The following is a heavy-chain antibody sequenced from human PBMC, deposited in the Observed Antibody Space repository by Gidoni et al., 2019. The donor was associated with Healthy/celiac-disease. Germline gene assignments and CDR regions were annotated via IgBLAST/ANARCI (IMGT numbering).Heavy chain of an antibody. CDR1: GGTFRSYA. V-gene: IGHV1-69*01. CDR3: ARGGFYGSGSYYPSYWYFDL. D-gene: IGHD3-10*01. Sequence: QVQLVQSGAEVKKPGSSVKVSCKASGGTFRSYAISWVRPAPGQGLEGMGGIIPIFGTANYAQKFQGRVTITADESTSTAYMELSSLRSEDTAVYYCARGGFYGSGSYYPSYWYFDLWGRGTLVTVSS. J-gene: IGHJ2*01. CDR2: IIPIFGTA.